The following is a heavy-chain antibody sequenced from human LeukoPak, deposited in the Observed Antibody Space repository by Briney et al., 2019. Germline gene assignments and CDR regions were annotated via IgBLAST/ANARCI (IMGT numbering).Heavy chain of an antibody. V-gene: IGHV4-59*01. J-gene: IGHJ6*02. CDR1: GGSISSYY. CDR3: ARGLPIYYYGMDV. CDR2: IYYSGST. D-gene: IGHD2-21*01. Sequence: SETLSLTCTVSGGSISSYYWSWIRQAPGKGLEWIGYIYYSGSTNYNPSLKSRVTISVDTSKNQFSLKLSSVTAADTAVYYCARGLPIYYYGMDVWGQGTTVTVSS.